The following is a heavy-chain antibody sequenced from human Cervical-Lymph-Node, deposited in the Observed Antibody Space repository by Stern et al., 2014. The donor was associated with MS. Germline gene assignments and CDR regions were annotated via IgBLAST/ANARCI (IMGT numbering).Heavy chain of an antibody. CDR3: ATGAHGMDV. V-gene: IGHV1-69*01. Sequence: VQLVESGAEVKKVGSSVKVSCKASGDTLSSHTISWVRQAPGQGLEWMGGIIPICDAPNYAQKFQGRVRITSDETTNTAHMELSSLRSEDTAVYYCATGAHGMDVWGQGTAVTVSS. D-gene: IGHD3-10*01. CDR2: IIPICDAP. J-gene: IGHJ6*02. CDR1: GDTLSSHT.